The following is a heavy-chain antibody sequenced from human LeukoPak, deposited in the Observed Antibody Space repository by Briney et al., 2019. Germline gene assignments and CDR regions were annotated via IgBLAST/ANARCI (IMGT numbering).Heavy chain of an antibody. CDR2: ISSSGSTI. CDR3: ARINWNYIDY. V-gene: IGHV3-48*03. CDR1: GFTFSSYE. Sequence: PGGSLRLSCAASGFTFSSYEMNWVRQAPGKGLEWVSYISSSGSTIYYADSVKGRFTISRVNAKNSLYLQMNSLRAEDTAVYYCARINWNYIDYWGQGTLVTVSS. J-gene: IGHJ4*02. D-gene: IGHD1-20*01.